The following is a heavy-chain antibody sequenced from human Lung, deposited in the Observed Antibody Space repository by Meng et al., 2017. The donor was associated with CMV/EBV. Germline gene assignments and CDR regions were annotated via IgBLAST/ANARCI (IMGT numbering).Heavy chain of an antibody. V-gene: IGHV1-2*02. Sequence: ASVXVSXKASGYSFTGYFANWVRQAPGQGLEWMGWINPDSGTTDYAPNFRGRVTMTRDTSINTAYMELSRLRSDDTAVYYCARSRPGSHYYYGMDVWGQGNXVTVSS. CDR2: INPDSGTT. D-gene: IGHD1-14*01. CDR1: GYSFTGYF. CDR3: ARSRPGSHYYYGMDV. J-gene: IGHJ6*02.